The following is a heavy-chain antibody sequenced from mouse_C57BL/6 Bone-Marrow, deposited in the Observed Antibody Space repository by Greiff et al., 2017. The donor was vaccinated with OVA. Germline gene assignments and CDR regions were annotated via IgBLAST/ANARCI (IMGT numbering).Heavy chain of an antibody. D-gene: IGHD2-1*01. CDR2: IDPSDSYT. Sequence: VQLQQPGAELVKPGASVKLSCKASGYTFTSYWMQWVKQRPGQGLEWIGEIDPSDSYTNYNQKFKGKATLTVDTSSSTAYMQLSSLTSEDSAVYYCARDGKGAMDYWGHGTSVTVSS. V-gene: IGHV1-50*01. CDR1: GYTFTSYW. CDR3: ARDGKGAMDY. J-gene: IGHJ4*01.